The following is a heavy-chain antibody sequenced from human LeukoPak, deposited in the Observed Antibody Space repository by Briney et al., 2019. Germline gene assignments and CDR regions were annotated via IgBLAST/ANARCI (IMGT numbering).Heavy chain of an antibody. V-gene: IGHV4-59*01. Sequence: PSETLSLTCTVSGGSISSYYWSWIRQPPGKGLEWIGYIYYSGSTNYNPSLKSRVTISVDTSKNQFSLKLSSVTAADTAVYYCARGYDSRTIDYWGQGTLVTVSS. J-gene: IGHJ4*02. CDR1: GGSISSYY. CDR3: ARGYDSRTIDY. D-gene: IGHD3-22*01. CDR2: IYYSGST.